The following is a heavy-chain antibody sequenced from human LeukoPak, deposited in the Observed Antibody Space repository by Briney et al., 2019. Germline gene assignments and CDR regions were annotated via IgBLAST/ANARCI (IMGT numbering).Heavy chain of an antibody. D-gene: IGHD7-27*01. CDR2: IYPRGST. CDR3: ARFSPRAMGNYLDF. J-gene: IGHJ4*02. CDR1: GGSISSGSYS. V-gene: IGHV4-30-2*01. Sequence: PSETLSLTCAVSGGSISSGSYSWSWIRQPPGKGLEWIGYIYPRGSTYYNPSLRSRVILSLDKSANQFSLNLSSVTAADTAVYYCARFSPRAMGNYLDFWGQGTLVTVSS.